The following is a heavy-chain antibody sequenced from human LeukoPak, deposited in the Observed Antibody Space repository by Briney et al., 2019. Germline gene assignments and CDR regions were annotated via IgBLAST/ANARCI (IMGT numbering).Heavy chain of an antibody. J-gene: IGHJ5*02. V-gene: IGHV4-30-2*01. D-gene: IGHD6-13*01. Sequence: SETLSLTCAVSGGSISSGGYSWSWIRQPPGKGLEWIGYIYHSGSTYYNPSLKSRVTISVDRSKNQFSLKLSSVTAADTAVYYCARGLEGIAERWFDPWGQGTLVTVSS. CDR2: IYHSGST. CDR1: GGSISSGGYS. CDR3: ARGLEGIAERWFDP.